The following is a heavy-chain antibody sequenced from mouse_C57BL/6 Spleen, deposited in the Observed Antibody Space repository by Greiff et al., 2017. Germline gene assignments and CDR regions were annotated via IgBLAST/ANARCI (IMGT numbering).Heavy chain of an antibody. CDR3: ARGRDWDERGFAY. D-gene: IGHD4-1*01. J-gene: IGHJ3*01. Sequence: QVQLKESGAELVRPGTSVKVSCKASGYAFTNYLIEWVKQRPGQGLEWIGVINPGSGGTNYNEKFKGKATLTADKSSSTSYMQLSSLTSEDSAVYVCARGRDWDERGFAYWGQGTLVTVSA. V-gene: IGHV1-54*01. CDR2: INPGSGGT. CDR1: GYAFTNYL.